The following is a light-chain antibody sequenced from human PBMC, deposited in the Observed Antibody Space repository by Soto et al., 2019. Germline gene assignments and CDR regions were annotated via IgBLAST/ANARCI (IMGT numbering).Light chain of an antibody. Sequence: IVLTQSPGTLSLSPGERATLSCRASQSVNNNYLAWYQQKPGQAPRLLIYGASSRATGIPDRFSGSVSGTDFTLTISRLEPEDFAVYYCQQYGSSTWTFGQVTKVDIX. CDR2: GAS. J-gene: IGKJ1*01. CDR1: QSVNNNY. V-gene: IGKV3-20*01. CDR3: QQYGSSTWT.